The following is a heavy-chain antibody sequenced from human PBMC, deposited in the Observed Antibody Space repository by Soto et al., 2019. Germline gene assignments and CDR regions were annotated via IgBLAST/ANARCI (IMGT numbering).Heavy chain of an antibody. CDR2: IYYSGST. D-gene: IGHD3-9*01. CDR1: GGSISSSSYY. Sequence: QLQLQESGPGLVKPSETLSLTCTVSGGSISSSSYYWGWIRQPPGKGLEWIGSIYYSGSTYYNPSLKSRVTISVDTSKNQFSLKLSSVTAADTAVYYCARLLVSRHDISPGIDYWGQGTLVTVSS. CDR3: ARLLVSRHDISPGIDY. J-gene: IGHJ4*02. V-gene: IGHV4-39*01.